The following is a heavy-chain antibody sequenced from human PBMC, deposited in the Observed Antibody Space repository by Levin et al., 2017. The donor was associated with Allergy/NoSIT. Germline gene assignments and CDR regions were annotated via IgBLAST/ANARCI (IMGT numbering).Heavy chain of an antibody. CDR2: INHSGST. CDR1: GGSFSGYY. CDR3: ARVPKGDCSGGSCYSGTFDY. Sequence: SETLSLTCAVYGGSFSGYYWSWIRQPPGKGLEWIGEINHSGSTNYNPSLKSRVTISVDTSKNQLSLKLSSVTAADTAVYYCARVPKGDCSGGSCYSGTFDYWGQGTLVTVSS. J-gene: IGHJ4*02. D-gene: IGHD2-15*01. V-gene: IGHV4-34*01.